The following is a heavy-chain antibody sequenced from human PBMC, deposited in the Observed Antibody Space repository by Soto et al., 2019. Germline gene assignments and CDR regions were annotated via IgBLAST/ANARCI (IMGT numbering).Heavy chain of an antibody. CDR1: GYTFITYA. D-gene: IGHD6-19*01. CDR2: INAGNGNT. CDR3: ARGIIVGGWYPYYFDY. V-gene: IGHV1-3*01. Sequence: QVQLVQSGAEVKKPGASVKVSCKASGYTFITYAMHWVRQAPGQRLEWMGWINAGNGNTKYSQKFQGRVSITRDTSASTADMELSSLRSEDTAVYYCARGIIVGGWYPYYFDYWGQGTLVTVSS. J-gene: IGHJ4*02.